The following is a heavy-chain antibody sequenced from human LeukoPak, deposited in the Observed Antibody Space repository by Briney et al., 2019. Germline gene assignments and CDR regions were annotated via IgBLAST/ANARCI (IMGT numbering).Heavy chain of an antibody. J-gene: IGHJ4*02. D-gene: IGHD3-10*01. Sequence: PGGSLRLSCAGSGFAFSEYWMHWARQTPEKGLMWVSRINDGGTYTAYADSVKGRFAVSRDNAENTLYLQMDSLTVEDTRLYYCVREIKIMGFRAFDYWGQGTPVTVSS. CDR1: GFAFSEYW. CDR2: INDGGTYT. V-gene: IGHV3-74*01. CDR3: VREIKIMGFRAFDY.